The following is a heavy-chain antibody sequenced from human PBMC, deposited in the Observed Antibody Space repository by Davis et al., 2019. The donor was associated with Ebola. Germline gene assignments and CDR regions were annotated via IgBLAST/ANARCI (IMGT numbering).Heavy chain of an antibody. CDR2: IYSSGST. V-gene: IGHV4-59*12. D-gene: IGHD6-19*01. J-gene: IGHJ4*02. CDR3: ARKSSGWSFYFDY. CDR1: GGSISSYY. Sequence: MPSETLSLTCTVSGGSISSYYWSWIRQPAGKGLEWIGYIYSSGSTNSNPSFKSRVTISVDTSKNQFSLKLSSVTAVDTAVYYCARKSSGWSFYFDYWGQGTLVTVSS.